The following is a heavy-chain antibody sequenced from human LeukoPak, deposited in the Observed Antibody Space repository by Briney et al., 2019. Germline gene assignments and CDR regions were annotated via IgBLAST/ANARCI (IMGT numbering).Heavy chain of an antibody. CDR3: ARTSSPYYYMDV. J-gene: IGHJ6*03. CDR1: GGSISTSY. CDR2: IYYSGST. Sequence: SETLSLTCTVSGGSISTSYWSWIRQPPGKGLEWIGYIYYSGSTNYNPSLKSRVTISVDTSKNQFSLKLSSVTAADTAVYYCARTSSPYYYMDVWGKGTTVTVSS. V-gene: IGHV4-59*01.